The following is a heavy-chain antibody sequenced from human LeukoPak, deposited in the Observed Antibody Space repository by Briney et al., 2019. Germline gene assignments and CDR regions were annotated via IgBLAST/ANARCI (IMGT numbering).Heavy chain of an antibody. CDR3: ARGIADPYSFDS. CDR2: MYVSGST. J-gene: IGHJ4*02. CDR1: GDSISSYY. D-gene: IGHD6-13*01. Sequence: SETLSLTCTVSGDSISSYYWSWIRQPAGKGLEWIGRMYVSGSTNYNPSLRSRVTMSVDTSKNQFSLKMTSVTAADTAVYYCARGIADPYSFDSWGQGILVTVSS. V-gene: IGHV4-4*07.